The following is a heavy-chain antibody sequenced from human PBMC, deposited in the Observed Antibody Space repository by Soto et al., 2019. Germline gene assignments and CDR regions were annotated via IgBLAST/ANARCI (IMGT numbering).Heavy chain of an antibody. CDR1: GGSINSNNYY. CDR2: VYYRGTT. Sequence: PSETLSLTCTVSGGSINSNNYYWGWIRQPPGKGLEWIGNVYYRGTTYYNPSLKGRVTISVDTSKNQFSLKLSSVTAADTAVSFCVRHQRYSSSWYIDYWGQGTLVTVSS. D-gene: IGHD6-13*01. V-gene: IGHV4-39*01. CDR3: VRHQRYSSSWYIDY. J-gene: IGHJ4*02.